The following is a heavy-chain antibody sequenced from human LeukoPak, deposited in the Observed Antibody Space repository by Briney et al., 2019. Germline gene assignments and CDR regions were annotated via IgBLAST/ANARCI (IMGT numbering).Heavy chain of an antibody. Sequence: GGSLRLSCAASGFTFSSYGMHWVRQAPGKGLEWVAVISYDGSNKYYADSVKGRFTISRDNSKNTLYLQMNSLRAEDTAVYYCAKDRGGSFDYWGQGTLVTVSS. D-gene: IGHD4-23*01. V-gene: IGHV3-30*18. CDR3: AKDRGGSFDY. CDR2: ISYDGSNK. CDR1: GFTFSSYG. J-gene: IGHJ4*02.